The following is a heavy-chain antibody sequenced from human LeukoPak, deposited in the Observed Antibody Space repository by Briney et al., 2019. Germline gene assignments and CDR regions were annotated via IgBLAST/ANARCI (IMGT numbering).Heavy chain of an antibody. Sequence: SETLSLTCTVSGGSISSYYWSWIRQPPGKGLEWIGYIYYSGSTNYNPSLKSRVTISVDTSKNQFSLKLSSVTAADTAVYYRARNYGSGSYWWFDPWGQGTLVTVSS. CDR2: IYYSGST. V-gene: IGHV4-59*01. J-gene: IGHJ5*02. CDR3: ARNYGSGSYWWFDP. CDR1: GGSISSYY. D-gene: IGHD3-10*01.